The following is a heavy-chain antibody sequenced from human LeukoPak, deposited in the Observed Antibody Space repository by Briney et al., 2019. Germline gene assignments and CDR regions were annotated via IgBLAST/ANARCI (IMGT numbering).Heavy chain of an antibody. J-gene: IGHJ4*02. Sequence: PSETLSLTCTVSGGSISSSSYYWGWIRQPPGKGLEWIGSIYYSGSTYYNPSLKSRVTISVDTSKNQFSLKLSSVTAADTAVYYCARLLRYFDCWGQGTLVTVSS. D-gene: IGHD3-9*01. V-gene: IGHV4-39*01. CDR3: ARLLRYFDC. CDR1: GGSISSSSYY. CDR2: IYYSGST.